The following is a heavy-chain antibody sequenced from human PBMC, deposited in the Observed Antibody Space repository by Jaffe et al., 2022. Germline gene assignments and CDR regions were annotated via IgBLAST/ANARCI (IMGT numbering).Heavy chain of an antibody. CDR1: GGSISSGSYY. CDR3: ARETPNYGDYDYFDY. J-gene: IGHJ4*02. CDR2: IYTSGST. Sequence: QVQLQESGPGLVKPSQTLSLTCTVSGGSISSGSYYWSWIRQPAGKGLEWIGRIYTSGSTNYNPSLKSRVTISVDTSKNQFSLKLSSVTAADTAVYYCARETPNYGDYDYFDYWGQGTLVTVSS. D-gene: IGHD4-17*01. V-gene: IGHV4-61*02.